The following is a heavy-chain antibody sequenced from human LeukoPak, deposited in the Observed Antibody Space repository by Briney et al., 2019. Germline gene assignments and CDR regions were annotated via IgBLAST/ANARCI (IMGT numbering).Heavy chain of an antibody. D-gene: IGHD2-2*01. J-gene: IGHJ4*02. CDR2: INHSGST. V-gene: IGHV4-34*01. CDR3: ARGRDIVVVPAAEFDY. Sequence: PSETLSLTCAVYGGSFSGYYWSWIRQPPGKGLEWIGEINHSGSTNYNPSLKSRVTISVDTSKNQFPLKLSSVTAADTAVYYCARGRDIVVVPAAEFDYWGQGTLVTVSS. CDR1: GGSFSGYY.